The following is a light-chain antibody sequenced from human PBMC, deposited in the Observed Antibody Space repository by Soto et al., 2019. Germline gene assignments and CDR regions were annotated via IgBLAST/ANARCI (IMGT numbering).Light chain of an antibody. CDR3: AAWDVSLVV. Sequence: QSVLNQPPSASGTPGPRVTISCSGSSSNIGTNTVIWYQQLPGAAPKLLIYSDNQRPSGVPDRFSGSKSGTSASLAISGLQSEDEADYFCAAWDVSLVVFGGGTKLTVL. V-gene: IGLV1-44*01. CDR1: SSNIGTNT. CDR2: SDN. J-gene: IGLJ2*01.